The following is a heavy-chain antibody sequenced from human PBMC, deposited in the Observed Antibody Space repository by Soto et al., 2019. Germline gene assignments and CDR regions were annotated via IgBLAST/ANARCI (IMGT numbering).Heavy chain of an antibody. J-gene: IGHJ4*01. D-gene: IGHD3-22*01. CDR1: GYTFTHYA. CDR2: ITADNGNT. Sequence: ASVKVSCKASGYTFTHYAMHWGRQAPGQGLEWMGWITADNGNTSSSQSFQGRVTMTRDTSTSTAYMELRSLRSDDTAVYYCARDFDYYYDSSGYLSLDYWG. V-gene: IGHV1-3*01. CDR3: ARDFDYYYDSSGYLSLDY.